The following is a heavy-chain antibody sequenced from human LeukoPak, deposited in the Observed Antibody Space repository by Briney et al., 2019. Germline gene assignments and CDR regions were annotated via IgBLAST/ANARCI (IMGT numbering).Heavy chain of an antibody. D-gene: IGHD3-22*01. CDR3: ARHDIGDSYYGSSGNDAFDI. CDR1: GGSISSYY. V-gene: IGHV4-59*08. J-gene: IGHJ3*02. Sequence: SETLSLTCTVSGGSISSYYWSWIRQPPGKGLEWIGYIYYSGSTNYNPSLKSRVTISVDTSKNQFSLKLSSVTAADTAVYYCARHDIGDSYYGSSGNDAFDIWGQGTMVTVSS. CDR2: IYYSGST.